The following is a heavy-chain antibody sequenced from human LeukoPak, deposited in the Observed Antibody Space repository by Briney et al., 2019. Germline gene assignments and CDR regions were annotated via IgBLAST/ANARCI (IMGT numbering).Heavy chain of an antibody. CDR3: AKVTGRPYSSSYIDT. CDR2: ISHSGSP. CDR1: GDSITSGNYY. V-gene: IGHV4-30-2*01. J-gene: IGHJ4*02. D-gene: IGHD6-19*01. Sequence: PSETLSLTCTASGDSITSGNYYWSWIRQPPGMGLEWIGYISHSGSPYYNPSLRSRVTVSVDKAKNEFSLRLTSVTAADTAVFFCAKVTGRPYSSSYIDTWGQGTLVTVSS.